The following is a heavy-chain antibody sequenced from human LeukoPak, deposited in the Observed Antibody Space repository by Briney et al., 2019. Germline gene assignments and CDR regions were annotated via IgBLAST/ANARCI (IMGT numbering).Heavy chain of an antibody. CDR1: GFTFSNAW. V-gene: IGHV3-15*07. J-gene: IGHJ4*02. Sequence: PGGSLRLSCVASGFTFSNAWMNWVRQATGKGPERVGLIKSNVDGGTADYAAPVKGRFTISRDDSKNTLYLQMNSLKIEDTAVYYCTTNWGPWGFDYWGQGTLVAVSS. CDR2: IKSNVDGGTA. CDR3: TTNWGPWGFDY. D-gene: IGHD3-16*01.